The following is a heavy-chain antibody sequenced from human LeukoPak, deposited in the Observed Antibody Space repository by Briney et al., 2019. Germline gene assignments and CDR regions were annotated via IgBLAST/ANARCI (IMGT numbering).Heavy chain of an antibody. CDR1: GGTFSSYA. CDR2: IIPIFGTA. D-gene: IGHD3-22*01. V-gene: IGHV1-69*06. J-gene: IGHJ4*02. CDR3: ASTYYYDSSGYYYPYYFDY. Sequence: SVKVSCKASGGTFSSYAISWVRQAPGQGLEWMGRIIPIFGTANYAQKFQGRVTITADKSTSIAYMELSSLRSEDTAVYYCASTYYYDSSGYYYPYYFDYWGQGTLVTVSS.